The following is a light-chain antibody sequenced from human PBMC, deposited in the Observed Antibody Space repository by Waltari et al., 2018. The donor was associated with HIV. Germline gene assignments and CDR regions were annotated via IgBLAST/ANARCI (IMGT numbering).Light chain of an antibody. CDR2: SYG. Sequence: QSVLNQSPSASGTPGQRVIISCSGSSSNIGSNTVTWYQQFPGTAPKLLIYSYGQRPSGVPERFSGSKSATSASLAISGLRSEEEADYYCATWDDSLNAWVFGGGTKLTVL. V-gene: IGLV1-44*01. CDR1: SSNIGSNT. J-gene: IGLJ3*02. CDR3: ATWDDSLNAWV.